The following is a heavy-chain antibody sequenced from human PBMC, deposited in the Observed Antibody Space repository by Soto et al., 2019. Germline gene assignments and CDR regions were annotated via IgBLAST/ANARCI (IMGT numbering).Heavy chain of an antibody. D-gene: IGHD3-22*01. CDR3: ASVHYYDSSVQPGY. Sequence: GGSLRLSCAASGFTVSSNYMSWVRQAPGKGLEWVSVIYSGGSTYYADSVKGRFTISRDNSKNTLYLQMNSLRAEDTAVYYCASVHYYDSSVQPGYWGQGTLVTVS. J-gene: IGHJ4*02. CDR2: IYSGGST. V-gene: IGHV3-53*01. CDR1: GFTVSSNY.